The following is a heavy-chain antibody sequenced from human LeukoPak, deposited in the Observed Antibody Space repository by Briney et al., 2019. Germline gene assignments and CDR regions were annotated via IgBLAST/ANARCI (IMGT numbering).Heavy chain of an antibody. CDR2: IVVGSGNT. CDR3: AAPGDSSSWKISGAFDI. V-gene: IGHV1-58*02. D-gene: IGHD6-13*01. J-gene: IGHJ3*02. Sequence: GTSVKVSCKASGFTFTSPAMQWVRQARGQRLEWIGWIVVGSGNTNYAQKFQERVTITRDMSTSTAYMEPSGLRSEDTAVYYCAAPGDSSSWKISGAFDIWGQGTMVTVSS. CDR1: GFTFTSPA.